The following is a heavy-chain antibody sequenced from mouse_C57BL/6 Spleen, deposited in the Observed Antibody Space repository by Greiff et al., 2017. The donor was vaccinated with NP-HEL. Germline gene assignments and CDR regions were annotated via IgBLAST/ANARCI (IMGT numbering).Heavy chain of an antibody. CDR2: IYPGSGNT. Sequence: VKLVESGAELVRPGASVKLSCKASGYTFTDYYINWVKQRPGQGLEWIARIYPGSGNTYYNEKFKGKATLTAEKSSSTAYMQLSSLTSEDSAVYFCARYEYYGSRAGYFDVWGTGTTVTVSS. CDR3: ARYEYYGSRAGYFDV. J-gene: IGHJ1*03. D-gene: IGHD1-1*01. V-gene: IGHV1-76*01. CDR1: GYTFTDYY.